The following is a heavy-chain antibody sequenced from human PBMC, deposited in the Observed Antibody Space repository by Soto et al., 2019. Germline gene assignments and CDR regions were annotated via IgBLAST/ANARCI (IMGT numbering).Heavy chain of an antibody. CDR2: IYDSGNS. J-gene: IGHJ6*01. V-gene: IGHV4-30-4*01. CDR1: RGSIIMAYYY. D-gene: IGHD1-26*01. Sequence: PSETTSLTCSVCRGSIIMAYYYWRWIRQPPGKGLEWLGKIYDSGNSYYNPSLKSRLIISIDTSKSQFSLKVGSVTAADTAVYYCDSSSLYGMGIRGQGSTVTVSS. CDR3: DSSSLYGMGI.